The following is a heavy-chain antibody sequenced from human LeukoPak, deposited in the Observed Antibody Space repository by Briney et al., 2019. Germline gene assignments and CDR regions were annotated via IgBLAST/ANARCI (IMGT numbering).Heavy chain of an antibody. V-gene: IGHV3-48*01. D-gene: IGHD3-10*01. J-gene: IGHJ3*02. Sequence: PGGSLRLSCAASGFTFSSYSMNWVRQAPGKGLEWVSYISSSSSTIYYADSVKGRFTISRDNAKNSLYLQMNSLRAEDTAVYYCALLWFGELLWSDAFDIWGQGTMVTVSS. CDR2: ISSSSSTI. CDR3: ALLWFGELLWSDAFDI. CDR1: GFTFSSYS.